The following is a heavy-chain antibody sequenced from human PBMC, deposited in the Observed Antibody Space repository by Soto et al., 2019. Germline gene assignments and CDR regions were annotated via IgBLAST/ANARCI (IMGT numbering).Heavy chain of an antibody. CDR3: ARGDCVGGSCYSLAGSFYYYMDA. D-gene: IGHD2-15*01. J-gene: IGHJ6*03. CDR1: GFTFSNYW. Sequence: EVQLVESGGGLVNPGGSLRLSCAASGFTFSNYWLYWFRQAPGKGLEWVSRINSDGSVSTYADSVKGRLTISRDNVKNTLYLQMDSLRAEDTAVYYCARGDCVGGSCYSLAGSFYYYMDAWGKGTTVTV. V-gene: IGHV3-74*03. CDR2: INSDGSVS.